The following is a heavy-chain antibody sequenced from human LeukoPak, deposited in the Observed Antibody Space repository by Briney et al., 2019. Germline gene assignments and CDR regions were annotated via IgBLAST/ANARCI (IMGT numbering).Heavy chain of an antibody. V-gene: IGHV3-30-3*01. D-gene: IGHD2-21*02. CDR2: ISYDGSNK. Sequence: PGGSLRLSCAASGFTFSSYPMHWVRQAPGKGLEWVAVISYDGSNKYYADSVKGRFTISRDNSKNTLYLQMNSLRAEDTAVYYCARVGEKYCGGDCYSAPHYFDYWGQGTLVTVSS. CDR3: ARVGEKYCGGDCYSAPHYFDY. CDR1: GFTFSSYP. J-gene: IGHJ4*02.